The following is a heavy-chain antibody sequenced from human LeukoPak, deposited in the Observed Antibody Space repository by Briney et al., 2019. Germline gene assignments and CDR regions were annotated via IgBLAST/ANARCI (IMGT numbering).Heavy chain of an antibody. CDR2: ISSSSSSYI. CDR3: ARGQAGVPDSSSWQEDAFDI. J-gene: IGHJ3*02. D-gene: IGHD6-13*01. Sequence: GGSLRLSCAASGFTFSSYSMNWVRQAPGKGLEWVSSISSSSSSYIYYADSVKGRFTISRDNAKNSLYLQMNSLRAEDTAVYYCARGQAGVPDSSSWQEDAFDIWGQGTMVTVSS. CDR1: GFTFSSYS. V-gene: IGHV3-21*01.